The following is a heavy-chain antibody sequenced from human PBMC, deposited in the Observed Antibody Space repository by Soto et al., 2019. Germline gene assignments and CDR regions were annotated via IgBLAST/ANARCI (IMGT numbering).Heavy chain of an antibody. CDR2: IRSKAYGGTT. Sequence: SLRLSCTASGFTFGDYAMSWFRQAPGKGLEWVGFIRSKAYGGTTEYAASVKGRFTISRDDSKSIAYLQMNSLKTEDTAVYYCTRVGDIVVVPDAIGGGYYFDYWGQGTLVTVSS. V-gene: IGHV3-49*03. CDR3: TRVGDIVVVPDAIGGGYYFDY. D-gene: IGHD2-2*01. J-gene: IGHJ4*02. CDR1: GFTFGDYA.